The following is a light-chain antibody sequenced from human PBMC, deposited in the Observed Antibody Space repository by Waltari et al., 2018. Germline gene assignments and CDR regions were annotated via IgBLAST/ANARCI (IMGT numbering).Light chain of an antibody. V-gene: IGKV2-28*01. Sequence: DIVMTQSPLSLPVTPGEPASISCRSSQSLLHSNGYNYLDWYLQKPGQSPQLLIYLGSNRASGVPDRFSGSGSCTDFTLKISRVEAEDVGVYYCMQALQTPNTFGQGTKVEIK. CDR3: MQALQTPNT. CDR1: QSLLHSNGYNY. CDR2: LGS. J-gene: IGKJ1*01.